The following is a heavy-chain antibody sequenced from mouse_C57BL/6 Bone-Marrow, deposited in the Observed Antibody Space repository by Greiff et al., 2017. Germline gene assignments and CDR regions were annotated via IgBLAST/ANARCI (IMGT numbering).Heavy chain of an antibody. CDR3: ARSGYYGSPWYFDV. D-gene: IGHD1-1*01. Sequence: QVQLQQSGAELVRPGSSVKLSCKASGYTFTSYWMDWVKQRPGQGLEWIGNIYPSDSETHYNQKFKDKATLTVDKSSSTAYMQLSSLTSEDSAVYYWARSGYYGSPWYFDVWGTGTTVTVSS. J-gene: IGHJ1*03. CDR2: IYPSDSET. V-gene: IGHV1-61*01. CDR1: GYTFTSYW.